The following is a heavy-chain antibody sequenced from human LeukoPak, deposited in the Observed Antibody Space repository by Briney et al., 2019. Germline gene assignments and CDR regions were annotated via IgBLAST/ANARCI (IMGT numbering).Heavy chain of an antibody. CDR3: ARTQHCSSTSCPHGLDS. D-gene: IGHD2-2*01. J-gene: IGHJ4*02. CDR1: GGSISSGGFS. Sequence: SETLSLTCTVSGGSISSGGFSWSWIRQSPEKGLEYIGYLYQGGSTYYNPSLSSRVTISGDRSKNHFFLTLTSVTAADTAVYYCARTQHCSSTSCPHGLDSWGQGTLVTVSS. CDR2: LYQGGST. V-gene: IGHV4-30-2*06.